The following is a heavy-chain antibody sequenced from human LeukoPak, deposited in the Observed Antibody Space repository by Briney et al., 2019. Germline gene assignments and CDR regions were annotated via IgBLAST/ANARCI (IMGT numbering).Heavy chain of an antibody. CDR3: ASNPCSGGTCYSGVVDY. D-gene: IGHD2-15*01. V-gene: IGHV3-30*02. J-gene: IGHJ4*02. CDR2: IRYDGSNK. Sequence: GGSLRLSCAASGFTFSSYGMHWVRQAPGKGLEWVAFIRYDGSNKYYADSVKGRFTISRDNAKNSLYLQMNSLRAEDTAVYYCASNPCSGGTCYSGVVDYWGQGTLVTVSS. CDR1: GFTFSSYG.